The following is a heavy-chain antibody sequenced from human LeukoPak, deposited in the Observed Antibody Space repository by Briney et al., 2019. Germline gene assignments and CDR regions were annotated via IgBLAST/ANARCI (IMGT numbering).Heavy chain of an antibody. CDR3: VRGRGYDFWSGHLDY. J-gene: IGHJ4*02. CDR1: GGSFSGYY. D-gene: IGHD3-3*01. CDR2: INHSGST. V-gene: IGHV4-34*01. Sequence: PSETLSLTCAVYGGSFSGYYWSWIRQPPEKGLEWIGEINHSGSTNYNPSLKSRVTISVDTSKNQFSLKLSSVTAANTAVYYCVRGRGYDFWSGHLDYWGQGTLVTVSS.